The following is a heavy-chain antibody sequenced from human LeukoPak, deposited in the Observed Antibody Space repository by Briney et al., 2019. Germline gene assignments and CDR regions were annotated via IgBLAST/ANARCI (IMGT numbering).Heavy chain of an antibody. CDR3: ARDERLLSFLK. J-gene: IGHJ4*02. V-gene: IGHV3-23*01. Sequence: GGSLRLSCAASQFTFSSYAMSWVRQAPGKGLEWVSGITGSGGSTYYADSVKGRFTISRDNSKNTLYLQMNSLRAEDTAIYYCARDERLLSFLKWGQGTLVTVSS. CDR1: QFTFSSYA. CDR2: ITGSGGST. D-gene: IGHD3-3*01.